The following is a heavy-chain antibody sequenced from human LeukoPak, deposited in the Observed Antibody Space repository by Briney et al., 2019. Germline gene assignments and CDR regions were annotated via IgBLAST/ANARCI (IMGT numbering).Heavy chain of an antibody. D-gene: IGHD3-10*01. V-gene: IGHV1-3*01. CDR2: INAGNGNT. Sequence: GASVKVSCKASGYTFTSYAMHWVRQAPGQRLEWMGWINAGNGNTKYSQKFQGRVTITRDTSASTLYMELSSLRSEDTAVYYCARGDYYGSGSYWGANWGQGTLVTVSS. J-gene: IGHJ1*01. CDR1: GYTFTSYA. CDR3: ARGDYYGSGSYWGAN.